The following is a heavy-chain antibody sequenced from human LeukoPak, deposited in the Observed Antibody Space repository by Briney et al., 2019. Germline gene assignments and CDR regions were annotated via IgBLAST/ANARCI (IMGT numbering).Heavy chain of an antibody. CDR1: GGSISSGGYY. V-gene: IGHV4-31*03. Sequence: KSSQTLSLTCTVSGGSISSGGYYWSWIRQHPGKGLEWIGYIYYSGSTYYNPSLKSRVTISVDTSKNQFSLKLSSVTAADTAVYHCARDPISGSYPFDYWGQGTLVTVSS. D-gene: IGHD1-26*01. J-gene: IGHJ4*02. CDR3: ARDPISGSYPFDY. CDR2: IYYSGST.